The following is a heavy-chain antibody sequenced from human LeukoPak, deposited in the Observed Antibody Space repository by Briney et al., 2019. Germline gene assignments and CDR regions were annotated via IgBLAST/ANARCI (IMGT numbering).Heavy chain of an antibody. Sequence: QPGGSLRLSCSASGFNFIRYAMHWVRQAPGKGLEYVSAISSNGGSTYYADSVKGRFTISRDNSKNTLYLQMSSLRAEDTAVYYCVKDGGYSVYEAFGYWGQGTLVTVSS. D-gene: IGHD5/OR15-5a*01. CDR1: GFNFIRYA. V-gene: IGHV3-64D*06. J-gene: IGHJ4*02. CDR3: VKDGGYSVYEAFGY. CDR2: ISSNGGST.